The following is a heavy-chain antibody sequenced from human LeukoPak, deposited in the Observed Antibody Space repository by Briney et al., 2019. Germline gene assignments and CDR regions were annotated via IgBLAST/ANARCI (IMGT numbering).Heavy chain of an antibody. J-gene: IGHJ5*02. D-gene: IGHD3-16*02. CDR3: ARNDYVWGIYRLNWFDP. V-gene: IGHV4-34*01. CDR2: INHSGST. Sequence: TSETLSLTCAVYGGSFSGYYWSWIRQPPGKGLEWIGEINHSGSTNYNPSLKSRVTISVDTSKNQFSLKLSSVTAADTAVYYCARNDYVWGIYRLNWFDPWGQGTLVTVSS. CDR1: GGSFSGYY.